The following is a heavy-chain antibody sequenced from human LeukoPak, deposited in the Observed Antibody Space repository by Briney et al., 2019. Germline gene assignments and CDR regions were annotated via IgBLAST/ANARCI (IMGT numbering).Heavy chain of an antibody. J-gene: IGHJ4*02. CDR3: ARDRAMADY. CDR2: INTGNGNT. D-gene: IGHD5-18*01. V-gene: IGHV1-3*04. Sequence: ASVKVSCKASGGTFSSYAISWVRQAPGQRLEWMGWINTGNGNTKYSQKFEGRVTVTRDTSATAAYMEPSSLRSEDTAVYYCARDRAMADYWGQGTLVTVSS. CDR1: GGTFSSYA.